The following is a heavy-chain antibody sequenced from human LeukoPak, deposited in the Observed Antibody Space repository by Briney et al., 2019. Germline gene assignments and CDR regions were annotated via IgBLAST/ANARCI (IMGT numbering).Heavy chain of an antibody. CDR2: INPNSGGT. D-gene: IGHD3-10*01. J-gene: IGHJ3*02. V-gene: IGHV1-2*02. CDR1: GYTFTGYY. Sequence: GASVKVSCKASGYTFTGYYMHWVRQAPGQGLEWMGWINPNSGGTNYAQKFQGRVTMTRDTSISTAYMELSRLRSDDTAVYYCAKQMTAYGSGARWRFAFDIWGQGTMVTVSS. CDR3: AKQMTAYGSGARWRFAFDI.